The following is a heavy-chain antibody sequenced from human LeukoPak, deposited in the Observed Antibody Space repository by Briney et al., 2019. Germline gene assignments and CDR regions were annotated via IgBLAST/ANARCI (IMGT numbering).Heavy chain of an antibody. CDR3: AKAGIGVVGYFDY. CDR1: GFTFNSYA. Sequence: PGGSLRLSCAASGFTFNSYAMSWVRQAPGKGLEWVSAIRGSGGGTYYADSVKGRVTISRDNSKNTLYLQMNSLRDEDTALYYCAKAGIGVVGYFDYWGQGTLVTVSS. J-gene: IGHJ4*02. D-gene: IGHD6-19*01. CDR2: IRGSGGGT. V-gene: IGHV3-23*01.